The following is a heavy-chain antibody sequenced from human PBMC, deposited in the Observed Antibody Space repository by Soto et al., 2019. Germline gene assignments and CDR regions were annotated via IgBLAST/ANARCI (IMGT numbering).Heavy chain of an antibody. D-gene: IGHD3-10*01. J-gene: IGHJ3*02. CDR1: GYTFTSYG. V-gene: IGHV1-18*01. CDR2: ISAYNGNT. CDR3: ARGLTLYYYGSGSYRPRYDAFDI. Sequence: ASVKASCKASGYTFTSYGISWVRQAPGQGLEWMGWISAYNGNTNYAQKLQGRVTMTTDTSTSTAYMELSSLRSDDTAVYYCARGLTLYYYGSGSYRPRYDAFDIWGQGTMVTVSS.